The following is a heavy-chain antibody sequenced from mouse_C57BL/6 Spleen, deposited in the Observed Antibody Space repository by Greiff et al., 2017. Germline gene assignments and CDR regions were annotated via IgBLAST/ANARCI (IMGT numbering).Heavy chain of an antibody. D-gene: IGHD1-1*01. Sequence: QVQLQQSGAELAKPGASVKLSCKASGYTFTSYWMHWVKQRPGQGLEWIGYINPSSGYTKYNQKFKDKATLTADKSSSTAYMQLISLTYEDSAVYYCAKSLNNYGSSHAMDYWGQGTSVPVSS. CDR1: GYTFTSYW. CDR2: INPSSGYT. CDR3: AKSLNNYGSSHAMDY. J-gene: IGHJ4*01. V-gene: IGHV1-7*01.